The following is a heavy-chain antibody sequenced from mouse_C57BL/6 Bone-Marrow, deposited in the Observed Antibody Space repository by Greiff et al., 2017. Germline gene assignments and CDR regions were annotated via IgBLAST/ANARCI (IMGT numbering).Heavy chain of an antibody. CDR2: IYPGSGST. CDR1: GYTFTSYW. V-gene: IGHV1-55*01. Sequence: QVQLQQPGAELVKPGASVKMSCKASGYTFTSYWITWVKQRPGQGLEWIGEIYPGSGSTNYNEKFKGKATLTVDTSSSTAYMQLSSLTSEDSAVYYCARPYYSNYWYFDDWGTGTTVTVSS. D-gene: IGHD2-5*01. J-gene: IGHJ1*03. CDR3: ARPYYSNYWYFDD.